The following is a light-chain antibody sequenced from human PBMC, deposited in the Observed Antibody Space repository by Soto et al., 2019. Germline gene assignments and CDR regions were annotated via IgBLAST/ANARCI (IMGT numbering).Light chain of an antibody. CDR2: DST. CDR3: QQRSNWPPIT. J-gene: IGKJ5*01. V-gene: IGKV3-11*01. CDR1: QSIHTS. Sequence: VLTQSPSTLSLSPGERATLTCRASQSIHTSLAWYQQKPGQPPRLVVYDSTLRANGVPDRFGGSRSGTDFTLTISSLEPEDFAVYYCQQRSNWPPITLGQGTLLEI.